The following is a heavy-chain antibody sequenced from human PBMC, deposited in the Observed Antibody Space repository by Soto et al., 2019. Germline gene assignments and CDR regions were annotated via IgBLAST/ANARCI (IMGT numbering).Heavy chain of an antibody. CDR2: ISHDENIK. V-gene: IGHV3-30*18. Sequence: PGGSLRLSCAASGFTFSNFGMHWVRQAPGTGLEWVAVISHDENIKAYTDSVKGRFTISRDNSKNTLYLQMNSLRAEDTSVYYCAKEGGLSGSYYISSSYYFDYWGQGTLVTVSS. J-gene: IGHJ4*02. D-gene: IGHD1-26*01. CDR1: GFTFSNFG. CDR3: AKEGGLSGSYYISSSYYFDY.